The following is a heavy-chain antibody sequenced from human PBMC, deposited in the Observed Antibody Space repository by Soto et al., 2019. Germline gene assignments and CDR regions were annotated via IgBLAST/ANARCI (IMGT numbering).Heavy chain of an antibody. V-gene: IGHV3-48*01. J-gene: IGHJ6*03. D-gene: IGHD6-13*01. CDR1: GFTFSSYS. Sequence: EVQLVESGGGLVQPGGSLRLSCAASGFTFSSYSMNWVRQAPGKGLEWVSYISSSSSTIYYADSVKGRFTISRDNAKNSLYLQMNSLRAEDTAVYYCAAPYSSYYYYYMDVWGKGTTVTVSS. CDR2: ISSSSSTI. CDR3: AAPYSSYYYYYMDV.